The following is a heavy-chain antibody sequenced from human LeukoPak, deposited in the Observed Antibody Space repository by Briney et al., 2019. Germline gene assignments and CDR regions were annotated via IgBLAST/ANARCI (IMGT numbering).Heavy chain of an antibody. CDR3: AKGDDYGDYVGGLFDF. Sequence: PGGSLRLSCAASGFTFSSYAMSWVRQAPGKGLEWVSAISGSGGSTYYPDSVKGRYTISRDNSKNTLYLQMNSLRAEDTAVYYCAKGDDYGDYVGGLFDFWGQGTLVTVS. D-gene: IGHD4-17*01. CDR1: GFTFSSYA. J-gene: IGHJ4*02. CDR2: ISGSGGST. V-gene: IGHV3-23*01.